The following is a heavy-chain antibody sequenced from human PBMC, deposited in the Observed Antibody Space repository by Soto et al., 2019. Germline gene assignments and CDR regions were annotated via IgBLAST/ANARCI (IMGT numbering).Heavy chain of an antibody. CDR3: LAGSAY. Sequence: GGSLRLSCSASGFIFSTYAMQWVRQVPGQGLQWVSTISGNGDATYYADYVQGRFTFSRDNSQTTVYLQMNSLRADDTAVYYCLAGSAYWGQGTLVTVSS. CDR2: ISGNGDAT. D-gene: IGHD6-19*01. J-gene: IGHJ4*02. V-gene: IGHV3-23*01. CDR1: GFIFSTYA.